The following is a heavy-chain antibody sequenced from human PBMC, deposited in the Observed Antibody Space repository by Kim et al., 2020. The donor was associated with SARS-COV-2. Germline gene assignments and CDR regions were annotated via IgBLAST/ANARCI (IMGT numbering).Heavy chain of an antibody. J-gene: IGHJ3*02. V-gene: IGHV3-48*03. CDR3: ARDKDIVATIAAFDI. Sequence: DTVKGRFTIARDNAKNSLYLQMNSLRAEDTAVDYCARDKDIVATIAAFDIWGQGTMVTVSS. D-gene: IGHD5-12*01.